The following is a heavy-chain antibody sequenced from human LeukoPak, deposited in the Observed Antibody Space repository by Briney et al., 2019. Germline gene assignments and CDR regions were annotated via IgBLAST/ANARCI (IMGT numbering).Heavy chain of an antibody. CDR2: ISSDGSAI. Sequence: GGSLRLSCAASGFTFSSYSMNWVRQAPGKGLEWVSYISSDGSAITYTDSVKGRFTISRDSAKNSLHLQMNSLRVEDTAVYYCARSGLRAGGDYWGQGTLVTVSS. CDR1: GFTFSSYS. D-gene: IGHD3-16*01. CDR3: ARSGLRAGGDY. J-gene: IGHJ4*02. V-gene: IGHV3-48*04.